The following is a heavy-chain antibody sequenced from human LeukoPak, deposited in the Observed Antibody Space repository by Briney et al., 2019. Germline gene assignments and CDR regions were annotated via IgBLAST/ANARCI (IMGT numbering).Heavy chain of an antibody. D-gene: IGHD2-15*01. CDR1: GYTFTRYY. V-gene: IGHV1-46*01. CDR2: INPSGGGT. Sequence: VASVKVSCKASGYTFTRYYMHWVRQAPGQGLEWMGIINPSGGGTNYAQKFQGRVTLTRDTSTSTVYMDLSSLRFEDTAVYYCARDSNVVVEAATHEGAFDIWGQGTRVTVSS. CDR3: ARDSNVVVEAATHEGAFDI. J-gene: IGHJ3*02.